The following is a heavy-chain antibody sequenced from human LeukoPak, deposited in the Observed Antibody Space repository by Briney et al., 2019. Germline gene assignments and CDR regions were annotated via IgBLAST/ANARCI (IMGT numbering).Heavy chain of an antibody. CDR1: GYTFTGYF. D-gene: IGHD5-24*01. V-gene: IGHV1-2*02. CDR3: ARDYYNYGQFDH. Sequence: AASVKVSCKASGYTFTGYFMYWVRQAPGQGLEWMGWINPNSGDTKYAQKFQGRVTMTRDTSISTAYMELSSLRSDDTAVYYCARDYYNYGQFDHWGQGTQVIVSS. CDR2: INPNSGDT. J-gene: IGHJ4*02.